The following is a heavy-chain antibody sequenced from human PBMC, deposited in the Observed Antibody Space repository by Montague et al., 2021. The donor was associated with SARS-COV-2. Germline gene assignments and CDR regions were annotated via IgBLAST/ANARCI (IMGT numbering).Heavy chain of an antibody. CDR3: ARDGALYSSGWWGGDFDY. J-gene: IGHJ4*02. V-gene: IGHV3-48*03. CDR1: GLTFSSYE. Sequence: SLSLSCSASGLTFSSYEMNWVRQAPGKGLEWVSYTSSSGSTIYYADSVKGRFTISRDNAKNSLYLQMNSLRAEDTAVYYCARDGALYSSGWWGGDFDYWGQGTLVTVSS. CDR2: TSSSGSTI. D-gene: IGHD6-19*01.